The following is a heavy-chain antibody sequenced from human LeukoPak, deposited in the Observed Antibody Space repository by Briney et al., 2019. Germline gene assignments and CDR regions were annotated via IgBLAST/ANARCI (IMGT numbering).Heavy chain of an antibody. CDR2: IKQDGSEK. V-gene: IGHV3-7*01. Sequence: GVSLRLSCAASGFTFSSYWMSWVRQAPGKGLEWVANIKQDGSEKYYVDSVKGRFTISRDNAKNSLYLQMNSLRAEDTAVYYCARDVEYSYGYEYYYYGMDAWGQGTTVTVSS. CDR3: ARDVEYSYGYEYYYYGMDA. CDR1: GFTFSSYW. D-gene: IGHD5-18*01. J-gene: IGHJ6*02.